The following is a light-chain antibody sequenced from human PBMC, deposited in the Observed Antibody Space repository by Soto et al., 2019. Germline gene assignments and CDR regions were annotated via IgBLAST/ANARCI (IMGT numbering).Light chain of an antibody. CDR1: SSNIGAGYD. J-gene: IGLJ1*01. CDR3: QPYDSSLSGSYV. Sequence: QSVLTQPPSVSGAPGQRVTISCTGSSSNIGAGYDVHWYQQLPGTAPKLLIYGNNNRPSGVPDRFSGSKSGTSASLAITGLQAEDEADYYCQPYDSSLSGSYVLGTGTKVTVL. CDR2: GNN. V-gene: IGLV1-40*01.